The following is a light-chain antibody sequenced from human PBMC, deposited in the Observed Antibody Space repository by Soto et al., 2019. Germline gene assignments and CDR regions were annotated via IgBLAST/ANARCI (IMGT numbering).Light chain of an antibody. CDR2: DAS. CDR1: QSTGDW. J-gene: IGKJ1*01. V-gene: IGKV1-5*01. Sequence: DIQMTQPPCTRSGSVVGGGTSPCRAKQSTGDWSAWYQQKPGKAPRLLISDASSLDGGVPSRFSGSASGAEFTPTISSLQPDDFATYYCQQHNNSPWTFGQGTKVDIK. CDR3: QQHNNSPWT.